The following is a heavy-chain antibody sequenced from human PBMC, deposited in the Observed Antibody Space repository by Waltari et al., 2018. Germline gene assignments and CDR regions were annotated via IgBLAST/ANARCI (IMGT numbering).Heavy chain of an antibody. V-gene: IGHV3-74*01. CDR1: GLSFSTHW. Sequence: EVQLVESGGGFVQPGGSLRLSCSASGLSFSTHWMHWVRQGPGKGRVWVSRINGDESTTNYADSVKGRFTISRDNAKNTLYLQMNSLRAEDTAVYYCAAPHSTSWYVSDYWGQGVQVTVSS. CDR2: INGDESTT. CDR3: AAPHSTSWYVSDY. J-gene: IGHJ4*02. D-gene: IGHD2-2*01.